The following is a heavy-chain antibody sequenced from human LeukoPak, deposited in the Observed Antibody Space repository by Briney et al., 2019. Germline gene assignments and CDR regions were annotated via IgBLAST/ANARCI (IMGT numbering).Heavy chain of an antibody. V-gene: IGHV4-38-2*02. J-gene: IGHJ6*03. Sequence: PSETLSLTCTVSGYSISSGYCWGWIRQPPGKGLEWIGSIYHSGSTYYNPSLKSRVTISVDTSKNQFSLKLSSVTSADTAVYYCARIYCSGGSCIYYYYYYMDVWGKGTTVTVSS. D-gene: IGHD2-15*01. CDR3: ARIYCSGGSCIYYYYYYMDV. CDR2: IYHSGST. CDR1: GYSISSGYC.